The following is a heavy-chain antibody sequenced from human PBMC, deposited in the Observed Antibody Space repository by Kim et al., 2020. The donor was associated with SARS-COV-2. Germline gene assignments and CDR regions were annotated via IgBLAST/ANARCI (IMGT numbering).Heavy chain of an antibody. CDR2: IYYSGST. CDR3: ARVNYDSSGYYYFDY. V-gene: IGHV4-59*13. D-gene: IGHD3-22*01. Sequence: SETLSLTCTVSGGSISSYYWSWIRQPPGKGLEWIGYIYYSGSTNYNPSLKSRVTISVDTSKNQFSLKLSSVTAADTAVYYCARVNYDSSGYYYFDYWGQGTLVTVSS. CDR1: GGSISSYY. J-gene: IGHJ4*02.